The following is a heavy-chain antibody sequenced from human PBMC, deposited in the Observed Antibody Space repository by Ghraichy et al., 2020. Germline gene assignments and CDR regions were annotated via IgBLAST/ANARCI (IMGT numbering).Heavy chain of an antibody. Sequence: GSLRLSCAASGFTFSSYGMHWVRQAPGKGLEWVAVIWYDGSNKYYADSVKGRFTISRDNSKNTLYLQMNSLRAEDTAVYYCARDNDNLPFWSGYYPYYYYYYMDVWGKGTTVTVSS. V-gene: IGHV3-33*01. CDR1: GFTFSSYG. CDR3: ARDNDNLPFWSGYYPYYYYYYMDV. D-gene: IGHD3-3*01. J-gene: IGHJ6*03. CDR2: IWYDGSNK.